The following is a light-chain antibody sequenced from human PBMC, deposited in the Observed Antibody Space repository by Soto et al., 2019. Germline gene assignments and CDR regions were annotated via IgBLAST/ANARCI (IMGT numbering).Light chain of an antibody. V-gene: IGKV3-15*01. Sequence: ETVMTQSEATLSVSPGERATLSCRASQSIHTNLAWYQQKPGQPPRLLIYGASTRVTGIPTRFSGSGSGTEFTLTSSSLQSEDFAVYYCQQFNNWPRTFGQGTKVEIK. J-gene: IGKJ1*01. CDR2: GAS. CDR1: QSIHTN. CDR3: QQFNNWPRT.